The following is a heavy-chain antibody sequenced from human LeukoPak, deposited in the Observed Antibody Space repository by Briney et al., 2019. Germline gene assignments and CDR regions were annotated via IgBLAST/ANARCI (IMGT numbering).Heavy chain of an antibody. Sequence: SETLSLTCTVSGYSISSGYYWGWIRQPPGKGLEWIGSIYHSGSTYYNPSLKSRVTISVDTSKNQFSLKLSSVTAADTAVYYCARGPNFYDSIDPPGDYWGQGTLVTVSS. CDR1: GYSISSGYY. CDR3: ARGPNFYDSIDPPGDY. D-gene: IGHD3-22*01. CDR2: IYHSGST. V-gene: IGHV4-38-2*02. J-gene: IGHJ4*02.